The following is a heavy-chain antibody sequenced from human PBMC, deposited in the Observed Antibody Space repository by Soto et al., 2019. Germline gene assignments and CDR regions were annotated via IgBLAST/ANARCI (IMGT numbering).Heavy chain of an antibody. CDR2: IFYNGGI. CDR1: GASISSYY. Sequence: SETLSLTCTVSGASISSYYWSWIRQPPGKSLEWIGFIFYNGGINYNPSLKNRVTLSVDASKNQISLRLNFVTAADTAIYYCARDVAGDYWSDPWGQGTLVTVSS. J-gene: IGHJ5*02. D-gene: IGHD4-17*01. V-gene: IGHV4-59*01. CDR3: ARDVAGDYWSDP.